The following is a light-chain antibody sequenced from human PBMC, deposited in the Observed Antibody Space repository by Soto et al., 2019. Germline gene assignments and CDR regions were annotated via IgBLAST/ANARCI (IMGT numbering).Light chain of an antibody. CDR2: DAS. CDR1: QSVSIN. V-gene: IGKV3-15*01. Sequence: EIVMTQSPATLSVSPGERVTLSCRASQSVSINLAWYQQKPGQAPRLLIYDASTRATDIPARFSGSGSGTEFTPTISSLQSEDFAVYYCQQYNNRPPLTFGGGTKV. J-gene: IGKJ4*01. CDR3: QQYNNRPPLT.